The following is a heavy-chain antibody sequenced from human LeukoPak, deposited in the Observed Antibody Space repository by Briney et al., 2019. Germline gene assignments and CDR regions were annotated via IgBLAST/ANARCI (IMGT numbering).Heavy chain of an antibody. CDR2: IFPGDSDT. J-gene: IGHJ4*02. Sequence: GESLKISCKGSGYIFTTYWIGWVRQMPGKGLEWMGIIFPGDSDTIYSPSFQGQVTISADKSINTAYLQLSSLKASDTAMYYCATSESQTKFDYWGQGTLVTASS. CDR1: GYIFTTYW. V-gene: IGHV5-51*01. D-gene: IGHD1/OR15-1a*01. CDR3: ATSESQTKFDY.